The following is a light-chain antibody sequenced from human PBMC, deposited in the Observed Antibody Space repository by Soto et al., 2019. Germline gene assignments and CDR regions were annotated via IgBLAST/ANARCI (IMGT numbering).Light chain of an antibody. Sequence: QSVLTQPPSAAGTPGQRVTISCSGSSSNIGGNTVNWYHQLPGTAPKLLMYSNDQRPSGVPDRFSGSKSGTSASLAISGLQSEDETDYYCSSYTSTNHVVFGGGTKLTVL. CDR2: SND. CDR3: SSYTSTNHVV. J-gene: IGLJ2*01. CDR1: SSNIGGNT. V-gene: IGLV1-44*01.